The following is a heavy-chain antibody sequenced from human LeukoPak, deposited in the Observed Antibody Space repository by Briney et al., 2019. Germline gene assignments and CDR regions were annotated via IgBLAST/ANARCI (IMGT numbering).Heavy chain of an antibody. J-gene: IGHJ4*02. CDR1: GFTFNTHS. CDR2: ISSSSSPI. V-gene: IGHV3-48*04. CDR3: AKDSTAWIQLGNDY. Sequence: GGSLRLSCAASGFTFNTHSINWVRQAPGKGLEWVSYISSSSSPIYYADSVKGRFTISRDNAKNSLYLQMNSLRAEDTALYYCAKDSTAWIQLGNDYWGQGTLVTVSS. D-gene: IGHD5-18*01.